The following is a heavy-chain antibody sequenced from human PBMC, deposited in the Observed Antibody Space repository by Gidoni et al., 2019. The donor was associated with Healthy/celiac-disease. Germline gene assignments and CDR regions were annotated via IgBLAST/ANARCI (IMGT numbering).Heavy chain of an antibody. J-gene: IGHJ4*02. D-gene: IGHD4-17*01. CDR2: ISYDGSNK. CDR1: GFTFSSYA. CDR3: ASLYGDYKQNGDY. Sequence: QVQLVESGGGVVQPGRSLRLSCAASGFTFSSYAMHWVRQAPGKGLEWVAVISYDGSNKYYADSVEGRFTISRDNSKNTLYLQMNSLRAEDTAVYYCASLYGDYKQNGDYWGQGTLVTVSS. V-gene: IGHV3-30-3*01.